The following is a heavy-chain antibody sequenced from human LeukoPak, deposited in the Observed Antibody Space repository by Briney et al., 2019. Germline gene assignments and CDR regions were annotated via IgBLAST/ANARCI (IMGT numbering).Heavy chain of an antibody. CDR2: ISGSGGST. CDR3: AKDSSLYPYYFDY. CDR1: GFTFSSYA. V-gene: IGHV3-23*01. J-gene: IGHJ4*02. D-gene: IGHD6-13*01. Sequence: GGSLRLSCAASGFTFSSYAMSWVRQAPGKGLEWVSAISGSGGSTYYADSVKGRFTISRDNSKNTLYLQMNSLRAEDTAVYCCAKDSSLYPYYFDYWGQGTLVTVSS.